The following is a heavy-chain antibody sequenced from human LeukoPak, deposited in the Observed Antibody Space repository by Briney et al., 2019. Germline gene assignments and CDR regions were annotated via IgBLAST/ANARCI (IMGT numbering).Heavy chain of an antibody. D-gene: IGHD3/OR15-3a*01. V-gene: IGHV5-51*01. Sequence: GESLKISCKGSGYSFTSYWIGWVRQMPGKGLEWMGIIYPGDSDTRYSPSFQGQVTISADKSISTAYLQWSSLKASDTAMYYCARHGRVSSTPGPLYGMDVWGQGTTVTVSS. J-gene: IGHJ6*02. CDR1: GYSFTSYW. CDR2: IYPGDSDT. CDR3: ARHGRVSSTPGPLYGMDV.